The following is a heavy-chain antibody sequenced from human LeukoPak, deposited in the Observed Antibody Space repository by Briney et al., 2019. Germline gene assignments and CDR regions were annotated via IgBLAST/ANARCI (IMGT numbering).Heavy chain of an antibody. CDR1: GGTFSSYA. V-gene: IGHV7-4-1*02. J-gene: IGHJ4*02. CDR3: ARVLPDYDSSGYLGGTPDY. D-gene: IGHD3-22*01. CDR2: INTNTGNP. Sequence: PWASVKVSCKASGGTFSSYAISWVRQAPGQGLEWMGWINTNTGNPTYAQGFTGRFVLSLDTSVSTAYLQISSLKAEDTAVYYCARVLPDYDSSGYLGGTPDYWGQGTLVTVSS.